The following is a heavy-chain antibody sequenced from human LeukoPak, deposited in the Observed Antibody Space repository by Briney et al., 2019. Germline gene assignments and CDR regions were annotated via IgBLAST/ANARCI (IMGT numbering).Heavy chain of an antibody. CDR3: ARDPWDDLIGFSGDY. V-gene: IGHV3-48*02. Sequence: QAGGSLRLSCAASGFSFSNYGMNWVRRAPGEGLEWVSYISSSRSSIYYAGSVKGRFTISRDNAKNSLYLEMNSLRDEDTAVYYCARDPWDDLIGFSGDYWGQGTLVSVSS. J-gene: IGHJ4*02. CDR1: GFSFSNYG. D-gene: IGHD3-22*01. CDR2: ISSSRSSI.